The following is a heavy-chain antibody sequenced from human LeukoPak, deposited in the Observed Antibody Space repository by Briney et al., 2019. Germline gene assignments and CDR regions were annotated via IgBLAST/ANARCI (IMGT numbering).Heavy chain of an antibody. CDR3: ARQSNPDDFWSGYYYY. Sequence: GESLKISCKGSGYSFTSYWIGWVRQMPGKGLEWMGIIYPGDSDTRYSPSFQGQVTISADKSISTASLQWSSLKASDTAMYYCARQSNPDDFWSGYYYYWGQGTLVTVSS. J-gene: IGHJ4*02. CDR2: IYPGDSDT. CDR1: GYSFTSYW. D-gene: IGHD3-3*01. V-gene: IGHV5-51*01.